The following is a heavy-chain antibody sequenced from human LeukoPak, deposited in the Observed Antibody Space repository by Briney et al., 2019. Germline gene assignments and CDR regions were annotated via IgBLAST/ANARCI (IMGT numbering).Heavy chain of an antibody. CDR2: ISSSSNYM. CDR1: GFNFSRNA. V-gene: IGHV3-21*01. Sequence: GSLGLSCAASGFNFSRNAMNWVRQAPGKGLEWVSFISSSSNYMSYADSVKGRFTISRDNAKNSLYLQMNSLRAEDTAVYYCARPLDSSNNYFDYWGQGTLVTVSA. CDR3: ARPLDSSNNYFDY. D-gene: IGHD6-13*01. J-gene: IGHJ4*02.